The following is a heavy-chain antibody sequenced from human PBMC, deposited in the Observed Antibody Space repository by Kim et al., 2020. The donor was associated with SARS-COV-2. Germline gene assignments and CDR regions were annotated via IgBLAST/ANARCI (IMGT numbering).Heavy chain of an antibody. CDR1: GFTVSSNY. Sequence: GGSLRLSCAASGFTVSSNYMSWVRQAPGKGLEWVSAIYSGGSTYYADSVKGRVTISRDNSKNTLYLQMNSLIAGDTAAYYCARDLLLRSYWGEGTLVTVSS. CDR2: IYSGGST. J-gene: IGHJ4*02. CDR3: ARDLLLRSY. V-gene: IGHV3-53*01. D-gene: IGHD5-12*01.